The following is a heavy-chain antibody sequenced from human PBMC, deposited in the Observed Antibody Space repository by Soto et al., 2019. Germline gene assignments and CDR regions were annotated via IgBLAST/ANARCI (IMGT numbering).Heavy chain of an antibody. V-gene: IGHV6-1*01. CDR2: TYYRSKWYK. CDR1: GDSVSSNSDA. CDR3: ARTVGWLDP. D-gene: IGHD1-26*01. Sequence: SQTLSLTCAISGDSVSSNSDAWNWIRQSPSRGLEWLGRTYYRSKWYKEYAASVKSRITINPDTSKNQFSLQLNSVSPEDTAVYYCARTVGWLDPWGQGSLVTVSS. J-gene: IGHJ5*02.